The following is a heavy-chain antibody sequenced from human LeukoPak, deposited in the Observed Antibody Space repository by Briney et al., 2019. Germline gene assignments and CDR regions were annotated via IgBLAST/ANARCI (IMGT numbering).Heavy chain of an antibody. CDR1: GYTFTSYG. CDR3: ARDGRTLYGDYGQDFDY. D-gene: IGHD4-17*01. V-gene: IGHV1-18*01. Sequence: ASVKVSCKASGYTFTSYGISWVRQAPGQGLEGMGWISAYNGNTNYAQKLQGRVTMTTDTSTSTAYMELRSLRSDDTAVYYCARDGRTLYGDYGQDFDYWGQGTLVTVSS. J-gene: IGHJ4*02. CDR2: ISAYNGNT.